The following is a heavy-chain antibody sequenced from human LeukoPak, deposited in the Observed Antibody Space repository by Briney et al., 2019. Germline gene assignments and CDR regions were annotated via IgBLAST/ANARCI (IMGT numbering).Heavy chain of an antibody. D-gene: IGHD3-10*01. J-gene: IGHJ4*02. CDR1: GFTFSSYA. V-gene: IGHV3-23*01. CDR2: ISGSGGST. Sequence: PAGGSLRLSCAASGFTFSSYAMSWVRQAPGKGLEWVSAISGSGGSTYYADSVKGRFTISRDNSKNTLYLQMNSLRAEDTAVYYCITMVRGVPSGYWGQGTLVTVSS. CDR3: ITMVRGVPSGY.